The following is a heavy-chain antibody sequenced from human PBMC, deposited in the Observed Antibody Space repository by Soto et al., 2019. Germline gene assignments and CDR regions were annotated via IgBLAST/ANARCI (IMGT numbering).Heavy chain of an antibody. CDR2: TIPILGIA. V-gene: IGHV1-69*02. D-gene: IGHD2-2*01. CDR1: GGTFSSYT. CDR3: ARGAVPAAIIMGYYYYYMDV. Sequence: SVKVSCKASGGTFSSYTISWVRQAPGQGLEWMGRTIPILGIADYAQKFQGRVTITADKSTSTAYMELSSLRSEDTAVYYCARGAVPAAIIMGYYYYYMDVWGKGTTVTVS. J-gene: IGHJ6*03.